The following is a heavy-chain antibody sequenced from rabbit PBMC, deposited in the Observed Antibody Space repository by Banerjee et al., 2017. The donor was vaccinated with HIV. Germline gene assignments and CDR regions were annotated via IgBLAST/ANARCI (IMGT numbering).Heavy chain of an antibody. CDR3: ARGGYAGYAGYAPYGMDL. J-gene: IGHJ6*01. Sequence: QLKESGGGLVQPGGSLKLSCKASGIDFSLYYMSWVRQAPGKGLEWIGIVHASKGSTDYASWVNGRFAISSDNAQTTMDLHMNSLTAADTATYFCARGGYAGYAGYAPYGMDLWGQGTLVTVS. V-gene: IGHV1S7*01. CDR2: VHASKGST. D-gene: IGHD7-1*01. CDR1: GIDFSLYY.